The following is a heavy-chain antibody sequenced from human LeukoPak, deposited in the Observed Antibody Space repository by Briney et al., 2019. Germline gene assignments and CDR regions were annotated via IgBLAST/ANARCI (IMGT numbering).Heavy chain of an antibody. CDR1: GGSISSGGYY. CDR3: ARTPVVRGNNWFDP. Sequence: PSETLSLTCTVSGGSISSGGYYWSWIRQHPGKGLEWIGYIYYSGSTNYNPSLKSRVTISVDTSKNQFSLKLSSVTAADTAVYYCARTPVVRGNNWFDPWGQGTLVTVSS. CDR2: IYYSGST. V-gene: IGHV4-61*08. J-gene: IGHJ5*02. D-gene: IGHD3-10*01.